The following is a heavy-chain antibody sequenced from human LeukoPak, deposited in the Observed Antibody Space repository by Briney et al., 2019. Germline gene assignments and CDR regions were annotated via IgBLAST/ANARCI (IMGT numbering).Heavy chain of an antibody. V-gene: IGHV4-34*01. Sequence: SETLSPTCAVYGGSFSGYYWSWIRQPPGKGLEWIGEINHSGSTNYKPSLKSRVTMSVDTSKNQFSLKLNSVTAADTAVYYCARAQRIIILRGERKGGWFDPWGQGTLVTVSS. D-gene: IGHD3-10*01. J-gene: IGHJ5*02. CDR3: ARAQRIIILRGERKGGWFDP. CDR2: INHSGST. CDR1: GGSFSGYY.